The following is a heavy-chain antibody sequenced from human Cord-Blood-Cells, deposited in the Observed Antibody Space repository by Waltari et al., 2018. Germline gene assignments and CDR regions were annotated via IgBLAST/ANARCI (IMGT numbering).Heavy chain of an antibody. V-gene: IGHV1-2*02. CDR3: ARGGWKLGINSGFDY. CDR1: GYTFTGYY. J-gene: IGHJ4*02. D-gene: IGHD7-27*01. Sequence: QAQLVPSGAEVKKPGASVKDSCKPSGYTFTGYYMPWVRQAHGQGLECMGVINPNSGGTNYAQKFQGRVTMTRDTSISSAYMELSRLRSDDTAVYYCARGGWKLGINSGFDYWGQGTLVTVSS. CDR2: INPNSGGT.